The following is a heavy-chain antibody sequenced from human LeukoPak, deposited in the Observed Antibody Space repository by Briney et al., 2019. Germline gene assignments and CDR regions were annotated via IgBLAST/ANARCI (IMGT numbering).Heavy chain of an antibody. CDR1: GGSITTTNW. V-gene: IGHV4-4*02. CDR2: VHLSGAT. CDR3: TRESGAFSPFGF. J-gene: IGHJ4*02. Sequence: SETLSLTCAVSGGSITTTNWWSWVRQPPGKGLEWIGEVHLSGATNYNLSLESRVSMSIDKSKNHLSLEVTSVTAADMAIYYCTRESGAFSPFGFWGQGTLVTVSS. D-gene: IGHD1-26*01.